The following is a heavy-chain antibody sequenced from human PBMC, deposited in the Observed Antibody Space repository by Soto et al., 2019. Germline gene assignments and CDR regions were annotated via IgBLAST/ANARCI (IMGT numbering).Heavy chain of an antibody. D-gene: IGHD3-10*01. J-gene: IGHJ4*02. CDR3: AKNPMIRGVILF. CDR2: ISGSGGST. Sequence: GGSLRLSCAASALTFSSHAMSWVRQAPGNGLEWVSAISGSGGSTYYADSVKGRFTISRDNSKNTLYLQMNSLRAEDTAVYYCAKNPMIRGVILFWGQGTLVTVSS. V-gene: IGHV3-23*01. CDR1: ALTFSSHA.